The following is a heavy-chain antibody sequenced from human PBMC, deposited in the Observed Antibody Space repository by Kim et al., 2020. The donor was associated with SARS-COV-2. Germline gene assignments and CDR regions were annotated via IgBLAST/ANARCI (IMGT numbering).Heavy chain of an antibody. D-gene: IGHD3-16*02. Sequence: ASVKVSCKASGYTFTGYYMHWVRQAPGQGLEWMGRINPNSGGTNYAQKFQGRVTMTRDTSISTAYMELSRLRSDDTAVYYCARENDYIWGSYRAMKGYFDYWGQGTLVTVSS. CDR3: ARENDYIWGSYRAMKGYFDY. V-gene: IGHV1-2*06. CDR2: INPNSGGT. J-gene: IGHJ4*02. CDR1: GYTFTGYY.